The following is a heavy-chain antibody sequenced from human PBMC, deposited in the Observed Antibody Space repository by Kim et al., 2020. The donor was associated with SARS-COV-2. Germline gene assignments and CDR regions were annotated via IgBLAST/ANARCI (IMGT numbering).Heavy chain of an antibody. J-gene: IGHJ5*02. Sequence: LKSRVTIAVDTSKNQFSLKLSSVTAADTAVYYCARDCSGGSCYSEWFDPWGQGTLVTVSS. D-gene: IGHD2-15*01. CDR3: ARDCSGGSCYSEWFDP. V-gene: IGHV4-39*01.